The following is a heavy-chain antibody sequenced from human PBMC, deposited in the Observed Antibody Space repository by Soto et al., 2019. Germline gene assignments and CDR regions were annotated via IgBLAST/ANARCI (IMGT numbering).Heavy chain of an antibody. V-gene: IGHV3-30-3*01. CDR1: GFTFSSYA. J-gene: IGHJ6*02. Sequence: GGSLRLSCAASGFTFSSYAMHWVRQAPGKGLEWVAVISYDGSNKYYADSVKGRFTISRDNSKNTLYLQMNSLRAEDTAVYYCARAGRTSYYYDSSGFSYYGMDVWGQGTTVTVSS. CDR3: ARAGRTSYYYDSSGFSYYGMDV. D-gene: IGHD3-22*01. CDR2: ISYDGSNK.